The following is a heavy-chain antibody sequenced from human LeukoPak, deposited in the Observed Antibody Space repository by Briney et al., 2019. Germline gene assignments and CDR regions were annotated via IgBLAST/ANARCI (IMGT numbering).Heavy chain of an antibody. J-gene: IGHJ4*02. CDR2: INHSGST. V-gene: IGHV4-34*01. CDR1: GGSFSGYY. CDR3: ARLKTAMVTGDFDY. Sequence: SETLSLTCAVYGGSFSGYYWSWIRQPPGKGLEWIGEINHSGSTNYNPSLKSRVTISVDTSKNQFSLKLSSVTAADTAVYYCARLKTAMVTGDFDYWGQGTLVTVSS. D-gene: IGHD5-18*01.